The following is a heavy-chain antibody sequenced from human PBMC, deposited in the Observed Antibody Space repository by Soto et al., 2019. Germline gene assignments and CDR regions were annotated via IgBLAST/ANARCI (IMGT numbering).Heavy chain of an antibody. V-gene: IGHV1-69*01. CDR1: GGTFTKYA. CDR3: ASGVGGLGGSSGWPDYAFDV. D-gene: IGHD6-19*01. Sequence: QVQLVQSGAAVRKPGSSVKVSCKASGGTFTKYAITWVRQAPRQGLGWMGGIVPLPGTTNYAQEFRGRGTISADESTSTAYLELSSLRSEDTAVYYCASGVGGLGGSSGWPDYAFDVWGQGTMVIVSS. CDR2: IVPLPGTT. J-gene: IGHJ3*01.